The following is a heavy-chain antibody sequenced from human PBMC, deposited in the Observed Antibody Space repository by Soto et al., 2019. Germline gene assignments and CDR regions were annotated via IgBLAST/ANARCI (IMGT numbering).Heavy chain of an antibody. D-gene: IGHD2-15*01. CDR3: ATGVGDIVVVVAAHPRSYCYGMDV. J-gene: IGHJ6*02. CDR2: IIPIFGTA. Sequence: QVQLVQSGAEVKKPGSSVKVSCKASGGTFSSYAISWVRQAPGQGLEWMGGIIPIFGTANYAQKFQGRVTITADKSTSTAYMELSSLRSEDTAVYYCATGVGDIVVVVAAHPRSYCYGMDVWGPGTTVTVSS. V-gene: IGHV1-69*06. CDR1: GGTFSSYA.